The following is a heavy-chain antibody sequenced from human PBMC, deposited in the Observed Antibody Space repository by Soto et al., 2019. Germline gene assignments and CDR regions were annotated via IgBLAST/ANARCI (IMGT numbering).Heavy chain of an antibody. D-gene: IGHD1-26*01. J-gene: IGHJ6*02. Sequence: PSETLSLTCTVSGGSISSSSYYWGWIRQPPGKGLEWIGSIYYSGSTYYNPSLKSRVTISVDTSKNQFSLKLSSVTAADTAVYYCASSGVGLNYYYYGMDVWGQGTTVTVS. CDR2: IYYSGST. CDR3: ASSGVGLNYYYYGMDV. V-gene: IGHV4-39*01. CDR1: GGSISSSSYY.